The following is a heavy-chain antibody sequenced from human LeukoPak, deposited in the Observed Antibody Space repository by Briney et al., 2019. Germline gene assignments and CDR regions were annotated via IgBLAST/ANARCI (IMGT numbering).Heavy chain of an antibody. CDR3: AGSGYDWFDP. V-gene: IGHV4-4*09. CDR1: GGPISSYY. D-gene: IGHD5-12*01. CDR2: IYTSGSP. J-gene: IGHJ5*02. Sequence: PSETLYFTWYALGGPISSYYWSWIRQPPGKGLDGIGYIYTSGSPNYNPSLKSRVTISVDTSKNQFSLRLSSVTAAATAVYYWAGSGYDWFDPCGQGILVTVSS.